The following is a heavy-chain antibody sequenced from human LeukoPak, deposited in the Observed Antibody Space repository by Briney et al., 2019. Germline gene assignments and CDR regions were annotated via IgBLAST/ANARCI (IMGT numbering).Heavy chain of an antibody. CDR3: AKDFQYTVTTEYYFDY. CDR2: ISGDGGST. D-gene: IGHD4-17*01. J-gene: IGHJ4*02. Sequence: QPGGSLRLSCAASGFTFDYYAMHWVRQAPGKGLEWVSLISGDGGSTYYADSVKGRFTISRDNSKNSLYLQMNSLRTEDTALYYCAKDFQYTVTTEYYFDYWGQGTLVTVSS. V-gene: IGHV3-43*02. CDR1: GFTFDYYA.